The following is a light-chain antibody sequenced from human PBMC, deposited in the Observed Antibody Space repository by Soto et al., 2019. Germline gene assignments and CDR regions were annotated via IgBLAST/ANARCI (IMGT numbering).Light chain of an antibody. CDR2: EVN. V-gene: IGLV2-8*01. J-gene: IGLJ1*01. CDR3: SAYTVSRTYV. Sequence: QSVLTQPPSASGSPGQSVTISCTGTSSDVGGYSYVSWYQQHPGKVPKLMIYEVNKRPSGVPDRFSGSKSGNTASLTVSGLQGEDEADYYCSAYTVSRTYVFGTGTKVTVL. CDR1: SSDVGGYSY.